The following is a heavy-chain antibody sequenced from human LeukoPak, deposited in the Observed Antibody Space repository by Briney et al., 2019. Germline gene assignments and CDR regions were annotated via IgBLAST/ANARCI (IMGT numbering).Heavy chain of an antibody. CDR3: ASVSAQLARCDAFHI. V-gene: IGHV4-59*12. CDR1: VGSISSYY. J-gene: IGHJ3*02. CDR2: IYYSGRT. D-gene: IGHD1-1*01. Sequence: SETLSLTCTVSVGSISSYYWSWIRQPPGKGLECIGYIYYSGRTNYNPSLKSRVTISVDTSKNQFPLKLSSVTAADPAVYYCASVSAQLARCDAFHIWRQGPMVRVSS.